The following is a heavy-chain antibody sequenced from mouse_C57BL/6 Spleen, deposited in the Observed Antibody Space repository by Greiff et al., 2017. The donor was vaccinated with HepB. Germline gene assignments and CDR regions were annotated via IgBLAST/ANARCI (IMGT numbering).Heavy chain of an antibody. CDR2: IYPGDGDT. D-gene: IGHD3-2*02. V-gene: IGHV1-82*01. CDR1: GYAFSSSW. CDR3: ARGRTAQSPGFAY. Sequence: VKLMESGPELVKPGASVKISCKASGYAFSSSWMNWVKQRPGKGLEWIGRIYPGDGDTNYNGKFKGKATLTADKSSSTAYMQLSSLTSEDSAVYFCARGRTAQSPGFAYWGQGTLVTVSA. J-gene: IGHJ3*01.